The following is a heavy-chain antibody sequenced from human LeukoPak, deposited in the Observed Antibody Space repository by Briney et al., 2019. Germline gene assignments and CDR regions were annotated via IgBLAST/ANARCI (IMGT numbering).Heavy chain of an antibody. CDR3: ARAMYSSSWQTQFDY. D-gene: IGHD6-13*01. Sequence: SVKVSCKASGGTFSSYAISWVRQAPGQGLEWMGGIIPIFGTANYAQKFQGRVTITADESTSTAYMELSSLRSEDTAVYYCARAMYSSSWQTQFDYWGQGTLVTVSS. V-gene: IGHV1-69*01. CDR2: IIPIFGTA. CDR1: GGTFSSYA. J-gene: IGHJ4*02.